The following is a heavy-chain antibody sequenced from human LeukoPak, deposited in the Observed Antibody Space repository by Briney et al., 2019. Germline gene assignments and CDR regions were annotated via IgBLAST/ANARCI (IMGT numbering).Heavy chain of an antibody. CDR2: INPNSGGT. Sequence: VASVKVSCKASGYTFTDSYMHWVRQTPGQGLEWMGWINPNSGGTNYAQKFQGRVSMTRDTSISTAYMELSRLRSDDTAVYYCARDLGYTSSCWGQGTLVTVSS. CDR3: ARDLGYTSSC. CDR1: GYTFTDSY. D-gene: IGHD6-13*01. J-gene: IGHJ4*02. V-gene: IGHV1-2*02.